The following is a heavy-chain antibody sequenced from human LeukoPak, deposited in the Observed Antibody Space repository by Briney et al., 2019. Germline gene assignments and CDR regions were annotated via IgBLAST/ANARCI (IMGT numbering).Heavy chain of an antibody. CDR2: INTDASNT. D-gene: IGHD2-15*01. CDR3: AENGGRWLTLVY. J-gene: IGHJ4*02. V-gene: IGHV3-74*01. Sequence: PGGSLRLSCAASGFTFSSYWMHWVRQAPGKGLVWVSRINTDASNTNYADSVKGRFTISRDNSKNTLYLQMNSLRAEDTAVYYCAENGGRWLTLVYWGQGTLVTVSS. CDR1: GFTFSSYW.